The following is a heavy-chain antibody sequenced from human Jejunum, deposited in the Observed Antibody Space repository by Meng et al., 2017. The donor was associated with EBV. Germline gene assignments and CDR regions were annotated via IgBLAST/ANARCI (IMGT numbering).Heavy chain of an antibody. CDR1: SDSISNSNW. V-gene: IGHV4-4*02. D-gene: IGHD1-1*01. Sequence: QVQLQESGPGLVKPSGALFLTCTVASDSISNSNWWSWVRQPPGKGLEWIGEVYHSGSTYYNPSLESRVTISIDTSKSQFSLSLNSVTAADTAVYYCARASLERLLEYWGQGTLVTVSS. CDR3: ARASLERLLEY. J-gene: IGHJ4*02. CDR2: VYHSGST.